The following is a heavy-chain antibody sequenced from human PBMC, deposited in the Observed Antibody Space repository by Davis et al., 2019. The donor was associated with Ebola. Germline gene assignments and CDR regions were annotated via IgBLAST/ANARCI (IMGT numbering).Heavy chain of an antibody. V-gene: IGHV4-38-2*02. CDR3: ARPKSPRYCISTSCYVDAFDI. CDR2: IYHSGGT. J-gene: IGHJ3*02. D-gene: IGHD2-2*01. CDR1: GYSISSGYY. Sequence: MPSETLSLTCTVSGYSISSGYYWGWIRQPPGKGLEWIGSIYHSGGTYYNPSLKSRVTISVDTSKNQFSLKLSSVTAADTAVYYCARPKSPRYCISTSCYVDAFDIWGQGTMVTVSS.